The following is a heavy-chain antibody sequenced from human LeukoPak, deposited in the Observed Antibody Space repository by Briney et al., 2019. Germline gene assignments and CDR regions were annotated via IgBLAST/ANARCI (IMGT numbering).Heavy chain of an antibody. CDR1: GFTFSSYW. CDR2: INAHGSST. J-gene: IGHJ4*02. Sequence: PGGSLRLSCAASGFTFSSYWMHWVRQAPGKGPVWVSRINAHGSSTNYADSVKGRFTISRDNSKNTLYLQMNSLRTEDTAVYYCAKDGRGFGELSPSLWGQGTLVTVSS. CDR3: AKDGRGFGELSPSL. D-gene: IGHD1-7*01. V-gene: IGHV3-74*01.